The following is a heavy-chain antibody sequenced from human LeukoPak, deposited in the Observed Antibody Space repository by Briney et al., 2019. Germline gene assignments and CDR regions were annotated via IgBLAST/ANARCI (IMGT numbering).Heavy chain of an antibody. CDR3: AREIRGKGFDY. CDR1: GITFSNYD. J-gene: IGHJ4*02. V-gene: IGHV3-13*01. CDR2: INFGGET. Sequence: GGSLRLSCAASGITFSNYDMHWVRQAAGKDLEWVSVINFGGETSYSGSVKGRFTISRDNAKTSVYLQMNSLRVEDTAVYYCAREIRGKGFDYWGQGTLVTVSS. D-gene: IGHD3-10*01.